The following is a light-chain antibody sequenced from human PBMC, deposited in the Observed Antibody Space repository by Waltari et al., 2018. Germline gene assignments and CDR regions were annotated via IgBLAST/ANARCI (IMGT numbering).Light chain of an antibody. V-gene: IGLV2-8*01. CDR1: SSDVGGYNY. CDR3: SSYAGSNNLV. CDR2: EVS. Sequence: QSALPQPPSASGSPGQSVTISRTGTSSDVGGYNYASWYQQHPGKAPTRMIYEVSKRPSGVPDRFSGSKSGNTASLTVSGLQAEDEADYYCSSYAGSNNLVFGGGTKLTVL. J-gene: IGLJ2*01.